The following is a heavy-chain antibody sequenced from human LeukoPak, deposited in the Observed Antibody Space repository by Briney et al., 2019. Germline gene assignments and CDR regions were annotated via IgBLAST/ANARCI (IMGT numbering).Heavy chain of an antibody. V-gene: IGHV4-31*03. CDR1: GGSISSGGYY. CDR3: ARVSYGDYERLFDY. Sequence: PSETLSLTCTVSGGSISSGGYYWSWIRQHPGKGLEWIGYIYYSGSTYYNPSLKSRVTVSVDTSKNQFSLKLSSVTAADTAVYYCARVSYGDYERLFDYWGQGTLVTVSS. CDR2: IYYSGST. J-gene: IGHJ4*02. D-gene: IGHD4-17*01.